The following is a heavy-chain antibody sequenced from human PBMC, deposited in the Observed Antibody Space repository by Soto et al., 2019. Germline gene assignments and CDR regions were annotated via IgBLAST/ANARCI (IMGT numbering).Heavy chain of an antibody. Sequence: QVQLVQSGAEVKKPGSSVKVSCKASGGTFSSYAISWVRQAPGQGLEWMGGVIPIFGTENYAQKFQGRVTITADESTSTAYIELSSLRSEDTAGYYCARDSGSMYSSRWYSYFQHWGQGTLVTVSS. J-gene: IGHJ1*01. CDR3: ARDSGSMYSSRWYSYFQH. D-gene: IGHD6-13*01. V-gene: IGHV1-69*01. CDR2: VIPIFGTE. CDR1: GGTFSSYA.